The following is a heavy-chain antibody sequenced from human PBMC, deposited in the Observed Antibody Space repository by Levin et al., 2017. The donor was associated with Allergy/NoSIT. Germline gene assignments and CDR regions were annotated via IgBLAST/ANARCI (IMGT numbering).Heavy chain of an antibody. CDR3: ARDLTLTRSGYDFEDY. Sequence: ASVKVSCKASGYTFTSYAMNWVRQAPGQGLEWMGWINTNTGNPTYAQGFTGRFVFSLDTSVSTAYLQISSLKAEDTAVYYCARDLTLTRSGYDFEDYWGQGTLVTVSS. D-gene: IGHD5-12*01. J-gene: IGHJ4*02. V-gene: IGHV7-4-1*02. CDR1: GYTFTSYA. CDR2: INTNTGNP.